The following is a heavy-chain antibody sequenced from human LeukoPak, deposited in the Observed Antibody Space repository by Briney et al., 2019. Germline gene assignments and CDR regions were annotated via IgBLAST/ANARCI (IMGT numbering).Heavy chain of an antibody. Sequence: ASVKVSCKASGYTFTSYGISWVRQAPGQGLEWMGWMSAYNGNTNYAQKLQGRVTMTTDTSTSTAYMELRSLRSDDTAVYYCARGPYDFWSGYYGFSAFDIWGQGTMVTVSS. V-gene: IGHV1-18*01. CDR3: ARGPYDFWSGYYGFSAFDI. J-gene: IGHJ3*02. CDR1: GYTFTSYG. D-gene: IGHD3-3*01. CDR2: MSAYNGNT.